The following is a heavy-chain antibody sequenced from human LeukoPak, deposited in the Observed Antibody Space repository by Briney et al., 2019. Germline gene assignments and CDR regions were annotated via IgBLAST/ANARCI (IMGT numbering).Heavy chain of an antibody. CDR3: ARDLRRDCSGGSCPRDYGMDV. Sequence: PGGSLRLSCAASGFTFSSYSMNWVRQAPGKGLEWVSYISSSSTIYYADSVKGRFTISRDNAKNSLYLQMNSLRAEDTAVYYCARDLRRDCSGGSCPRDYGMDVWGQGTTVTVSS. CDR1: GFTFSSYS. J-gene: IGHJ6*02. V-gene: IGHV3-48*04. CDR2: ISSSSTI. D-gene: IGHD2-15*01.